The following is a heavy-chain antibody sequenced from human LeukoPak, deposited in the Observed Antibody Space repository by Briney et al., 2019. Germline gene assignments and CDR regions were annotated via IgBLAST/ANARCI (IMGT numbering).Heavy chain of an antibody. J-gene: IGHJ4*02. Sequence: GGSLRLSCAASGFTFSSYEMNWVRQAPGKGLEWVSYISSSGSTIYYADSVKGRFTISRDNAKNSLYLQMNSLRAEDTAVYYCARDGASIAAAGKGGYWGQGTLVTVSS. D-gene: IGHD6-13*01. CDR2: ISSSGSTI. CDR1: GFTFSSYE. CDR3: ARDGASIAAAGKGGY. V-gene: IGHV3-48*03.